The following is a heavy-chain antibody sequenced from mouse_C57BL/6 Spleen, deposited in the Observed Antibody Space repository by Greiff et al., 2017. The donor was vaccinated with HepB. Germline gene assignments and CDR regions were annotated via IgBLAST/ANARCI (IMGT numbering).Heavy chain of an antibody. CDR1: GYTFTDYN. D-gene: IGHD2-4*01. Sequence: EVQLQESGPELVKPGASVKIPCKASGYTFTDYNMDWVKQSHGKSLEWIGDINPNNGGTIYNQKFKGKATLTVDKSSSTAYMELRSLTSEDTAVYYCARRRTYDYDDAMDYWGQGTSVTVSS. CDR2: INPNNGGT. CDR3: ARRRTYDYDDAMDY. V-gene: IGHV1-18*01. J-gene: IGHJ4*01.